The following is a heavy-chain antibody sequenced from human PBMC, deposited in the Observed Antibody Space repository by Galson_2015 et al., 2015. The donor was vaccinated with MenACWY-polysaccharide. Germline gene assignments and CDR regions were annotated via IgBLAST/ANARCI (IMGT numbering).Heavy chain of an antibody. CDR2: IYYSGST. J-gene: IGHJ4*02. V-gene: IGHV4-59*08. D-gene: IGHD3-16*01. CDR3: ATAYGGVLSY. Sequence: SETLSLTCDVSGNSISTYYWTWIRQPPGKGLEWIGYIYYSGSTNYNPSLGSRVTISVDTFKNQFSLKLSSVTAADTAVYYCATAYGGVLSYWGQGTLATVSS. CDR1: GNSISTYY.